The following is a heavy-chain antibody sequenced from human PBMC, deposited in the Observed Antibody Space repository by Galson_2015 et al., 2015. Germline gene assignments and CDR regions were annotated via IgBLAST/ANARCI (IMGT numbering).Heavy chain of an antibody. CDR2: IYYSGST. J-gene: IGHJ4*02. Sequence: SETLSLTCTVSGGSISSTSYYWGWIRQPPGKGLEWIGSIYYSGSTDYNPSLKSRVTISVDTSKNQFSLKLSSVTAADTAVYYCARLSRYYYDSSAFYHGFDYWGQGTLVTVSS. CDR3: ARLSRYYYDSSAFYHGFDY. CDR1: GGSISSTSYY. V-gene: IGHV4-39*01. D-gene: IGHD3-22*01.